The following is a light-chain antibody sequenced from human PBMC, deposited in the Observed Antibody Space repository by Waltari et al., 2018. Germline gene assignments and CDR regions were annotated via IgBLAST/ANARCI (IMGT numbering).Light chain of an antibody. V-gene: IGLV1-40*01. CDR1: WSNRGAGHD. CDR3: QSYDTSLGVV. J-gene: IGLJ2*01. Sequence: QSVLTQPPSVSGAPGQRVTISCTGSWSNRGAGHDFHWYQQLPGKAPTLLVSGVNTRPPGVPDRFFGSKSGTSASLAIPGLQPEDEADYYCQSYDTSLGVVFGGGTKLTVL. CDR2: GVN.